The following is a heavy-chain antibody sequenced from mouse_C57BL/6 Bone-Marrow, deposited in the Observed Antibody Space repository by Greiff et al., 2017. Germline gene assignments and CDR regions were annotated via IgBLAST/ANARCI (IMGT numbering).Heavy chain of an antibody. CDR3: SRSAGRLLRFAY. D-gene: IGHD2-3*01. V-gene: IGHV1-58*01. J-gene: IGHJ3*01. CDR2: IYLGNGNT. Sequence: EVQLHQPGAELVRPGSSVKMSCKASGYTFTSYGITWVKQRPGQGLEWIGYIYLGNGNTKYNEKFKGKATLTSDTSSITAYMQLSSLTSDESAVCVWSRSAGRLLRFAYWGQGTLVTVSA. CDR1: GYTFTSYG.